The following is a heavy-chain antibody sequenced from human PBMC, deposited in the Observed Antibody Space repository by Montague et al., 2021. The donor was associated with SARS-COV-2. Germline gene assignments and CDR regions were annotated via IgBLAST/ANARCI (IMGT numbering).Heavy chain of an antibody. V-gene: IGHV4-34*01. J-gene: IGHJ4*02. CDR3: ARGGGYSYGALDY. Sequence: SETLSLTCVVYGGSFSGYYWSWIRQPPGKGLEWIGEINHSGSTNYNPSLKSRVTISVDTSKKQFSLRLNSVTVADTAVYYCARGGGYSYGALDYWGQGTLVTVSS. D-gene: IGHD5-18*01. CDR2: INHSGST. CDR1: GGSFSGYY.